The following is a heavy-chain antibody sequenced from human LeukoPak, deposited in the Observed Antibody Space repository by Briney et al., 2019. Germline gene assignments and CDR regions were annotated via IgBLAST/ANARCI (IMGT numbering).Heavy chain of an antibody. CDR3: ARLSTVTTSFDY. CDR1: GVSISSSSYY. J-gene: IGHJ4*02. CDR2: IYYSGST. D-gene: IGHD4-11*01. V-gene: IGHV4-39*07. Sequence: SETLSLTCTVSGVSISSSSYYWGWIRQPPGKGLEWIGSIYYSGSTYYNPSLKSRVTISVDTSKNQFSLKLSSVTAADTAVYYCARLSTVTTSFDYWGQGTLVTVSS.